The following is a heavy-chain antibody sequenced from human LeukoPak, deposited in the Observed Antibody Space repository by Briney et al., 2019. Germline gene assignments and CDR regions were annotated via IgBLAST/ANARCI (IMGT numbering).Heavy chain of an antibody. J-gene: IGHJ4*02. CDR1: GFTFNSYS. CDR3: ARDMVVGSGSPIDY. V-gene: IGHV3-21*01. D-gene: IGHD1-26*01. Sequence: PGGSLRLSCAASGFTFNSYSMNRVRQAPGKGLEWVSSISSSSYIYYADSVKGRFTISRDNAKNSLYLQMNSLRAEDTAVYYCARDMVVGSGSPIDYWGQGTLVTVSS. CDR2: ISSSSYI.